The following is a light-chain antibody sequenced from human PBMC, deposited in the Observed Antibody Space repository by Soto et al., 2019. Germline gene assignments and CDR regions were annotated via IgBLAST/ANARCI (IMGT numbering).Light chain of an antibody. CDR3: KQSYSTPK. J-gene: IGKJ1*01. CDR2: AAS. CDR1: QSISSY. Sequence: DIQMAQSPSSLSASVGDVVTITCRASQSISSYLIWYQQKPGKAPKLLIYAASSLQSGVPSRFSGSGSGRDFTLTISSLQPEDFATYYCKQSYSTPKFGQGTKVDIK. V-gene: IGKV1-39*01.